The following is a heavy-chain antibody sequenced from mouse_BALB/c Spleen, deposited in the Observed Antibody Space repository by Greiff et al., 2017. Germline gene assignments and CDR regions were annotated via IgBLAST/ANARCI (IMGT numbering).Heavy chain of an antibody. D-gene: IGHD2-1*01. CDR1: GYTFTSYW. CDR3: ARGGNYVFDY. J-gene: IGHJ2*01. CDR2: INPSTGYT. Sequence: VQLQESGAELVKPGASVKMSCKASGYTFTSYWMHWVKQRPGQGLEWIGYINPSTGYTEYNQKFKDKATLTADKSSSTAYMQLSSLTSEDSAVYYCARGGNYVFDYWGRGTTLTVSS. V-gene: IGHV1-7*01.